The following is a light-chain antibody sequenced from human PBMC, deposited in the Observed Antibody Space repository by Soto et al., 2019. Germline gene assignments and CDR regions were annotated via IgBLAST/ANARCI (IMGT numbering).Light chain of an antibody. Sequence: QSVLTQPPSASGTPGQRVTISCSGSSSNIGNNTVNWYQQLPGTAPKLLIYSNTQRPSWVPDRFCGSKSGTSGSLAISGLQAEDEADYYCAAWEDSLNGTVFGGGTKLTVL. J-gene: IGLJ2*01. CDR3: AAWEDSLNGTV. CDR1: SSNIGNNT. V-gene: IGLV1-44*01. CDR2: SNT.